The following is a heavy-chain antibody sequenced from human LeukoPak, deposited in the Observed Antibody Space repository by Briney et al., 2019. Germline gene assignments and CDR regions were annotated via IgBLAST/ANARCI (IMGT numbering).Heavy chain of an antibody. D-gene: IGHD3-22*01. J-gene: IGHJ4*02. CDR1: GGTFSSYA. CDR3: AISHDYYDSSGYPFDY. CDR2: IIPILGTA. Sequence: SVKVSCKASGGTFSSYAISWVRQAPGQGLEWMGGIIPILGTANYAQKFQGRVTITADESTSTAYMELSSLRSEDTAVYYCAISHDYYDSSGYPFDYWGQGTLVTVSS. V-gene: IGHV1-69*13.